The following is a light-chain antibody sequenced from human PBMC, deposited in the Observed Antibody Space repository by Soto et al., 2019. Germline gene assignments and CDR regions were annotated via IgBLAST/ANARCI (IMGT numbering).Light chain of an antibody. CDR3: SSYAGSGTFV. CDR2: EGT. J-gene: IGLJ2*01. V-gene: IGLV2-23*01. CDR1: SSDVGRYNL. Sequence: QSALTQPASVSGSPGQSITISCTGTSSDVGRYNLVSWYQQHPGKAPKLMIYEGTERPSGVSNRFSASKSANTASLTISGLQAEDEAHYHCSSYAGSGTFVFGGGTKLPVL.